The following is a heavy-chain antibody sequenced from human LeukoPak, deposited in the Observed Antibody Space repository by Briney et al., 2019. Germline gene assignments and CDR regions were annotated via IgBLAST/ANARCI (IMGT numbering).Heavy chain of an antibody. Sequence: ASVRVSCKASGYTFTSYGISWVRQAPGQGLEWMGWISAYNGNTNYAQKLQGRVTMTTDTSTSTAYMELRSLRSDDTAVYYCARGNSGSSSWYESDYWGQGTLVTVSS. CDR1: GYTFTSYG. CDR3: ARGNSGSSSWYESDY. CDR2: ISAYNGNT. V-gene: IGHV1-18*01. D-gene: IGHD6-13*01. J-gene: IGHJ4*02.